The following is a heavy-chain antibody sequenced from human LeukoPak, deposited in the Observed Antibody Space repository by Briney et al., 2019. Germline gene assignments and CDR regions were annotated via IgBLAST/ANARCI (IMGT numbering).Heavy chain of an antibody. CDR3: ARAHCYDSSGYLREAFDI. CDR2: INPNSGGT. J-gene: IGHJ3*02. Sequence: ASVKVSCKASGYTFTGYYMHWVRQAPGQGLEWMGWINPNSGGTNYAQKFQGRVTMTRDTSISTAYMELSRLRSDDTAVYYCARAHCYDSSGYLREAFDIWGQGTMVTISS. CDR1: GYTFTGYY. D-gene: IGHD3-22*01. V-gene: IGHV1-2*02.